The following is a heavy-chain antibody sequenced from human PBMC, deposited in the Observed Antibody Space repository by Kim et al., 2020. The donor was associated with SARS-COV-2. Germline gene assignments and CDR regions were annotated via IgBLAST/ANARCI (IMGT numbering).Heavy chain of an antibody. CDR2: IWYDGSNK. CDR3: AREGVAGELSLALDY. V-gene: IGHV3-33*01. CDR1: GFTFSSYG. D-gene: IGHD6-13*01. Sequence: GGSLRLSCAASGFTFSSYGMHWVRQAPGKGLEWVAVIWYDGSNKYYADSVKGRFTISRDNSKNTLYLQMNSLRAEDTALYYCAREGVAGELSLALDYWGQGTLVTVSS. J-gene: IGHJ4*02.